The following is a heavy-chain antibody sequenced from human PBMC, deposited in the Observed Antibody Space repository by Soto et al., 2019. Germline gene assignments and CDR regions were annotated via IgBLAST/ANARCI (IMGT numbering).Heavy chain of an antibody. D-gene: IGHD4-17*01. CDR1: GFTFEDYA. J-gene: IGHJ5*02. Sequence: GGSLNLSCAASGFTFEDYAMHWVRQAPGKGLEWVSGISWNSGNIGYADSVKGRFTISRDNAKNSLYLQMNSLRAEDTALYYCAKDRYGDYYLNWFDPWGQGTLVTVS. CDR3: AKDRYGDYYLNWFDP. CDR2: ISWNSGNI. V-gene: IGHV3-9*01.